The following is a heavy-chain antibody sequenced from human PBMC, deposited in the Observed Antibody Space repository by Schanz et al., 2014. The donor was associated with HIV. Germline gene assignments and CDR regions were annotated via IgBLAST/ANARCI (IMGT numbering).Heavy chain of an antibody. CDR2: MWYDESHK. J-gene: IGHJ6*02. V-gene: IGHV3-33*01. CDR1: GFTFSSSG. Sequence: QVQLVESGGGVVQPGRSLRLSCTASGFTFSSSGMHWVRQAPGKGLEWVAAMWYDESHKGYADSVKGRFTISRDNSKNTLYLEMNSLRPEDTAVYYCARDVTRNYDFWSGYYAAYGMDVWGQGTTVTVSS. CDR3: ARDVTRNYDFWSGYYAAYGMDV. D-gene: IGHD3-3*01.